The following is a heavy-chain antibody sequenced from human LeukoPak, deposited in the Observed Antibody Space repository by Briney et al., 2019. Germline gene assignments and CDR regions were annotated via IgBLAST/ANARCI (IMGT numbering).Heavy chain of an antibody. CDR2: MSYTANT. Sequence: PSETLSLTCTVSGASISSRTSYWAWIRQPPGKGLEWFGSMSYTANTYYNPSLMSRVTISVSPSNNQLSQKLTSVTAADTAVYYCAKRVDGDYGHWFDPWGQGILVTVSS. V-gene: IGHV4-39*01. D-gene: IGHD4-17*01. J-gene: IGHJ5*02. CDR1: GASISSRTSY. CDR3: AKRVDGDYGHWFDP.